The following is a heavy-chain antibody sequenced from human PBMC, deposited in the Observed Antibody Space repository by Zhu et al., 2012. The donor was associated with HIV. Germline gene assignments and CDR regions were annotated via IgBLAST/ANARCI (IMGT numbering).Heavy chain of an antibody. CDR1: GGSISSGDYY. V-gene: IGHV4-30-4*08. Sequence: QVQLQESGPGLVKPSQTLSLTCTVSGGSISSGDYYWGWIRQPPGKGLEWIAYIHHSGTTYYNPSLKSRLSISIDTSKNQFSLRLSSVSAAGTAVYFCARADGSGTTITAYMDVVGTKGPRSPSP. J-gene: IGHJ6*03. CDR2: IHHSGTT. D-gene: IGHD3-10*01. CDR3: ARADGSGTTITAYMDV.